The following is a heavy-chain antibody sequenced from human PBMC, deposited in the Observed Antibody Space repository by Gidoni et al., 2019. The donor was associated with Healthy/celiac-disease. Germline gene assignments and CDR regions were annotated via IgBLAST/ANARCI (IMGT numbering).Heavy chain of an antibody. V-gene: IGHV3-30-3*01. CDR3: ARDKDSSSWYWFDP. J-gene: IGHJ5*02. CDR1: GFPFSSYA. Sequence: QVQLVESGGGVVQPGRSLRLSCAASGFPFSSYAMHWVRQAPGKGLEWVAVISYDGSNKYYADSVKGRFTISRDNSKNTLYLQMNSLRAEDTAVYYCARDKDSSSWYWFDPWGQGTLVTVSS. D-gene: IGHD6-13*01. CDR2: ISYDGSNK.